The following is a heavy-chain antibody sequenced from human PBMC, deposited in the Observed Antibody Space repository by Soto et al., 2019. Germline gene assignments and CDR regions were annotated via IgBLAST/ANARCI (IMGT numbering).Heavy chain of an antibody. CDR3: ARGQEGVVATH. Sequence: QVQLQQWGAGLLKPSETLSLNCAVTGGSLSGYYWRWIRQPPGKGLEWIGEVKDGGHTNYSPSLSGRVTISSDTSNSQFSLRLNSVTAADTGVYYCARGQEGVVATHWDQGSLVTVSS. CDR2: VKDGGHT. V-gene: IGHV4-34*01. J-gene: IGHJ4*02. D-gene: IGHD5-12*01. CDR1: GGSLSGYY.